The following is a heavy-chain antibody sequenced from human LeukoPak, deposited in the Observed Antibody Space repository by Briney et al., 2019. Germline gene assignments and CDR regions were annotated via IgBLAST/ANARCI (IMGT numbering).Heavy chain of an antibody. CDR1: GGTFSSYA. Sequence: SVKVSCKSSGGTFSSYAISWVRQAPGQGLEWMGGIIPIFGTANYAQKFQGRVTITADEYTSTAYMELSSLRSEDTAVYYCARLAVPYYYDSSGYLHYWGQGTLVTASS. CDR3: ARLAVPYYYDSSGYLHY. D-gene: IGHD3-22*01. J-gene: IGHJ4*02. CDR2: IIPIFGTA. V-gene: IGHV1-69*13.